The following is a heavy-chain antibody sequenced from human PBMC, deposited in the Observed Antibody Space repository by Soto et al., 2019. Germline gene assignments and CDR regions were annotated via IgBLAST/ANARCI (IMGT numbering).Heavy chain of an antibody. V-gene: IGHV1-2*02. CDR3: ARRDSSGSFDY. Sequence: QVQLVQSGAETKKPGASVKVSCKASGYTFSYNYIHWVRLAPGQGLEWMGWINPKSGGTSHAKKFQGRVTMTRDTSISTVYRELSRLTSDDRAVYYCARRDSSGSFDYWGQGTRVTVAS. CDR1: GYTFSYNY. J-gene: IGHJ4*02. CDR2: INPKSGGT. D-gene: IGHD5-18*01.